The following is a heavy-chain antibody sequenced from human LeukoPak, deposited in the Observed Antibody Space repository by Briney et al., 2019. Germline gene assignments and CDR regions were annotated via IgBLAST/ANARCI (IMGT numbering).Heavy chain of an antibody. CDR2: IKQDGSEI. Sequence: GGSLRLSCAASGFTFSSYWMSWVRQAPGKGLEWVANIKQDGSEIYYVDSVKGRFTISRDNAKNSLYLQMNSLRAEDTAVYYCAREGSDWNYYYYMDVWGKGTTVTISS. CDR1: GFTFSSYW. D-gene: IGHD6-19*01. CDR3: AREGSDWNYYYYMDV. V-gene: IGHV3-7*01. J-gene: IGHJ6*03.